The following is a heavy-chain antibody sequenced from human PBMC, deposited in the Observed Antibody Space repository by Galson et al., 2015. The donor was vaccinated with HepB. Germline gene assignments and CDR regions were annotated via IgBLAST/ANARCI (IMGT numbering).Heavy chain of an antibody. CDR2: INHGGRS. D-gene: IGHD2-2*01. Sequence: SETLSLTCAVYGESFSGYFWTWIRQPPGKGLQWIGEINHGGRSNYNPSLKSRVTISVDTSKNQFSLKLTSVTAADTAVYYCARALEGKYQLLSVPNYIDYWGQGSLVTVSS. CDR1: GESFSGYF. CDR3: ARALEGKYQLLSVPNYIDY. V-gene: IGHV4-34*01. J-gene: IGHJ4*02.